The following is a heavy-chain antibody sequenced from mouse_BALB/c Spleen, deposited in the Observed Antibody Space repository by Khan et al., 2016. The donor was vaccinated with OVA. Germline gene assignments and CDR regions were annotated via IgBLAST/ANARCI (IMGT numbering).Heavy chain of an antibody. Sequence: EVELVESGGGLVQPGGSLKLSCATSGFTFSDYYMYWVRQTPEKRLEWVAYISNGGGRTYYPDTVKGRFTISRDNAKSTLYLQMSRLKSEDTAMDYWARHGYGKGDDMDYWGQGTSVTVSS. D-gene: IGHD2-10*02. V-gene: IGHV5-12*02. CDR1: GFTFSDYY. CDR3: ARHGYGKGDDMDY. J-gene: IGHJ4*01. CDR2: ISNGGGRT.